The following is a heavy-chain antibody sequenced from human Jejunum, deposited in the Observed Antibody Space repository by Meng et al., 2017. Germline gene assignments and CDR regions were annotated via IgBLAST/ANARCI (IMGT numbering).Heavy chain of an antibody. D-gene: IGHD3-3*02. J-gene: IGHJ4*02. CDR1: DYTFTNYG. Sequence: QVQLVQSGAEVKKGGASVKVSCKASDYTFTNYGINWVRQAPGQGLEWMAWISADNGNAKYAQNLQDRVTLTTETSTTTAYMELRNLRSDDTAVYYCTRGGMTSETTFFLHWGQGTLVTVSS. CDR2: ISADNGNA. CDR3: TRGGMTSETTFFLH. V-gene: IGHV1-18*01.